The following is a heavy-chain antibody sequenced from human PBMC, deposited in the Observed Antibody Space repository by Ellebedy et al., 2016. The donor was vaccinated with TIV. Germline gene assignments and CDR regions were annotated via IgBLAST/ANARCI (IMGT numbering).Heavy chain of an antibody. J-gene: IGHJ4*02. CDR3: AKGWLGAGAGTDFDY. CDR2: ISDDGSNK. CDR1: GLTFSSFA. Sequence: GGSLRLSXAASGLTFSSFAIHWVRQAPGKGLEWVAVISDDGSNKYYTDSVKGRFTISRDNSKNTLYLQMNSLGAEDTAVYYCAKGWLGAGAGTDFDYWGRGTLVTVSS. V-gene: IGHV3-30*04. D-gene: IGHD6-13*01.